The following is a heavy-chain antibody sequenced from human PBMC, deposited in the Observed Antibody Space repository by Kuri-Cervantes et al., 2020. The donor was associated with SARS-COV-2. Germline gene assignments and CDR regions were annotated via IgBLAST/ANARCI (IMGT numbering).Heavy chain of an antibody. V-gene: IGHV4-4*07. J-gene: IGHJ5*02. CDR3: VGVPSNWFDP. Sequence: GSLRLSCTVSGASISNSYWNWIRHPAGKPLQWIGRISGRGDTIYNPSLKSRASMSVVTSKNQFSLTLTSVTAADTAVYYCVGVPSNWFDPWGQGTLVTVSS. CDR2: ISGRGDT. CDR1: GASISNSY.